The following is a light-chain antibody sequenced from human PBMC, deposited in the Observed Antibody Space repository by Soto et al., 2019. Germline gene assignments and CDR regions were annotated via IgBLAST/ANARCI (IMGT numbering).Light chain of an antibody. Sequence: QSALTQPASVSGSPGQSITISCTGTSSDVGSYNLVSWYQQHPGKAPKLMIYEGSKRPSGVSNRFSGSKSGNTASLTISGLQVEDEADYYCCSYAGSSTLLFGGGTKLTVL. J-gene: IGLJ2*01. CDR3: CSYAGSSTLL. CDR1: SSDVGSYNL. V-gene: IGLV2-23*03. CDR2: EGS.